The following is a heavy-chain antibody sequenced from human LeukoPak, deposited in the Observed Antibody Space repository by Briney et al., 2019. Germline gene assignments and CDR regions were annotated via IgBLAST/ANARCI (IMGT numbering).Heavy chain of an antibody. D-gene: IGHD6-19*01. CDR2: ISGSGGST. CDR1: GFTFSSYA. CDR3: AKGGQSSGWYIGFDY. J-gene: IGHJ4*02. V-gene: IGHV3-23*01. Sequence: GGSLGLSCAASGFTFSSYAMSWVRQAPGKGLEWASAISGSGGSTYYADSVKGRFTISRDNSKNTLYLQMNSLRAEDTAVYYCAKGGQSSGWYIGFDYWGQGTLVTVSS.